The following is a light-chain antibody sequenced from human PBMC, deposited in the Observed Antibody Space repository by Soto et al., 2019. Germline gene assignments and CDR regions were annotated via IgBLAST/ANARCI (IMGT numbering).Light chain of an antibody. V-gene: IGLV2-8*01. CDR3: SSYAGSNNLV. J-gene: IGLJ3*02. CDR2: EVS. Sequence: QSALTEPPSASGSPGQSVTIYCTGTSSDVGGYNYVSWYQQHPGKAPKLMIYEVSMRPSGVPARFSGSNSRITASLTVSGLQAEDEANYYFSSYAGSNNLVFGGGTKLTVL. CDR1: SSDVGGYNY.